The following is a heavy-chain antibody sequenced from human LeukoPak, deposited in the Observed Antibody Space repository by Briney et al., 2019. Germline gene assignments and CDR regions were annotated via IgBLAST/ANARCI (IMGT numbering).Heavy chain of an antibody. CDR2: INPNSGGT. V-gene: IGHV1-2*02. CDR3: ASDSVFRYSSSSSYYMDV. CDR1: GYTFTGYY. D-gene: IGHD6-6*01. J-gene: IGHJ6*03. Sequence: ASVKVSCKASGYTFTGYYMHWVRQAPGQGLEWMGWINPNSGGTNYAQKFQGRVTMTRDTSISTAYMELSRLRSDDTAVYYCASDSVFRYSSSSSYYMDVWGKGTTVTVSS.